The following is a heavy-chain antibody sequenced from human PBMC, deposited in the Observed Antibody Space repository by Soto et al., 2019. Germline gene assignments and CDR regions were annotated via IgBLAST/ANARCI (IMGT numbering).Heavy chain of an antibody. CDR3: ARYISSFREYCYAMEV. D-gene: IGHD6-13*01. J-gene: IGHJ6*02. V-gene: IGHV5-51*04. CDR2: ICPGDSDT. Sequence: GESLKISCKGSGYTFTDYWIGGVRQLPGEGLEWMGIICPGDSDTRYSPSFQGQVTITAGKPTGTAYMQWNTLKAWATAMCYCARYISSFREYCYAMEVSGQGTTVTVSS. CDR1: GYTFTDYW.